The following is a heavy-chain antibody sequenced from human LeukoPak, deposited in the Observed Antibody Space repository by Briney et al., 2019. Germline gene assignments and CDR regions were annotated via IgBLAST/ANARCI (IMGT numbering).Heavy chain of an antibody. D-gene: IGHD4-17*01. J-gene: IGHJ4*02. CDR1: GFTFRSYG. CDR3: ARDYAWFDY. Sequence: GGSLRLSCAASGFTFRSYGVHWVRQAPGKGLEWVSYISSSGSTIYYADSVKGRFTISRDNAKNSLYLQMNSLRAEDTAVYYCARDYAWFDYWGQGTLVTVSS. CDR2: ISSSGSTI. V-gene: IGHV3-48*04.